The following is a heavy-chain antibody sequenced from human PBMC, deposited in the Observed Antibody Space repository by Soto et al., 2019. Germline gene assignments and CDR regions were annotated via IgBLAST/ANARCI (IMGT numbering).Heavy chain of an antibody. CDR2: IKSKTDGGTT. D-gene: IGHD2-2*01. V-gene: IGHV3-15*01. CDR1: GFTFSNAW. J-gene: IGHJ5*02. CDR3: TTGFSDIVVVPAANENWFDP. Sequence: GGSLRLSCAASGFTFSNAWMSWVRQAPGKGLEWVGRIKSKTDGGTTDYAAPVKGRFTISRDDSKNTLYLQMNSLKTEDTAVYYCTTGFSDIVVVPAANENWFDPWGQGTLVTVSS.